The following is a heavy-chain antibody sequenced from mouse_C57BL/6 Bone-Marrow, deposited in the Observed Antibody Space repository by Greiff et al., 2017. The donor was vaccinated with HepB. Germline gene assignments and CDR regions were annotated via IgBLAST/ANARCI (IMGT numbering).Heavy chain of an antibody. CDR2: IYPRSGNT. V-gene: IGHV1-81*01. D-gene: IGHD3-3*01. CDR1: GYTFTSYG. CDR3: ARRAYYSLDY. J-gene: IGHJ4*01. Sequence: QVQLKESGAELARPGASVKLSCKASGYTFTSYGISWVKQRTGQGLEWIGEIYPRSGNTYYNEKFKGKATLTADKSSSTAYMELRSLTSEDSAVYFCARRAYYSLDYWGQGTSVTVSS.